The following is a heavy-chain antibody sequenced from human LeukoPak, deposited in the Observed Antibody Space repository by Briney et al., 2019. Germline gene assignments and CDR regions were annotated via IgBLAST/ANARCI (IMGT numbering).Heavy chain of an antibody. CDR2: MNPNSGNT. D-gene: IGHD3-22*01. Sequence: GASVKVSCKPSGYTFTSYDINWVRQATGQGLEWMGWMNPNSGNTGYAQKFQGRVTITRNTSISTAYMELSSLRSEDTAVYYCARGLLRTKWLLCYWGQGTLVTVPS. CDR3: ARGLLRTKWLLCY. CDR1: GYTFTSYD. V-gene: IGHV1-8*03. J-gene: IGHJ4*02.